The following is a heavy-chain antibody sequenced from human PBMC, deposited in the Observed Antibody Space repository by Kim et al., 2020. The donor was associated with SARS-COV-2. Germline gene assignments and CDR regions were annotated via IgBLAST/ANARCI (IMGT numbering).Heavy chain of an antibody. V-gene: IGHV1-18*01. D-gene: IGHD2-21*02. CDR3: AREPPQFWQSPTCGGDCYPDY. J-gene: IGHJ4*02. CDR1: GYTFTSYG. CDR2: ISAYNGNT. Sequence: ASVKVSCKASGYTFTSYGISWVRQAPGQGLEWMGWISAYNGNTNYAQKLQGRVTMTTDTSTSTAYMELRSLRSDDTAVYYCAREPPQFWQSPTCGGDCYPDYWGQGTLVTVSS.